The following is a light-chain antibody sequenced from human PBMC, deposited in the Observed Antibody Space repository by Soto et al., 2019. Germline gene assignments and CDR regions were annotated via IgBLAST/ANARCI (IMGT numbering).Light chain of an antibody. CDR1: QTIIGNY. CDR2: GAS. CDR3: EQHVNSVYI. J-gene: IGKJ2*01. V-gene: IGKV3-20*01. Sequence: ESVLTQSPGTLSMSPGERATLSCRASQTIIGNYSAWYQQKPGQAPRLLIYGASNRATGVPDRFSGSYSGTDLSLTITRLESEDFAVYYCEQHVNSVYIFGLGTRLEIK.